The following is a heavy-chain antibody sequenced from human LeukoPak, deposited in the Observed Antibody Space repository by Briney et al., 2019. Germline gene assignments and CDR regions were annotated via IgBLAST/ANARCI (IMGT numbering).Heavy chain of an antibody. V-gene: IGHV4-30-2*01. CDR1: GGSISSGDYS. D-gene: IGHD6-13*01. CDR3: ARARESMATAGSYFDY. CDR2: IWHSGHT. Sequence: SETLSLTCAVSGGSISSGDYSWSWIRQPPGRGLEWIGYIWHSGHTNYNPSLRSRVTISLARSNSQFSLRLSSVTAADTAVYYCARARESMATAGSYFDYWGQGTLVTVSS. J-gene: IGHJ4*02.